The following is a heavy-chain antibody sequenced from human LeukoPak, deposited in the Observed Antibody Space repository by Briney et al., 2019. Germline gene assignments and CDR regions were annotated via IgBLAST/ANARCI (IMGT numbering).Heavy chain of an antibody. CDR2: IYWDDDK. CDR3: AHRGTWELLPDAFDI. CDR1: GFSLSTSGVG. D-gene: IGHD1-26*01. Sequence: SGPTLVKPTQTLTLTCTFSGFSLSTSGVGVGWIRQPPGKALEWLALIYWDDDKRYSPSLKSRLTITKDTSKNQVVLTMTNMDPVDTATYYCAHRGTWELLPDAFDIWGQGTMVTVSS. V-gene: IGHV2-5*02. J-gene: IGHJ3*02.